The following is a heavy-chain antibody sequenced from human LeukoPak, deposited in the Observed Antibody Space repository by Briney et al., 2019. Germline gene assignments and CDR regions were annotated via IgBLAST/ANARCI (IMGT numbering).Heavy chain of an antibody. Sequence: PGGSLRLSCAASGFTFSSYSMNWVRQAPGKGLEWVSSISSSSSYIYYADSVKGRFIVSRDNSKNTLYLQMNSLRAEDTAVYYCAKLREWELPDLFDYWGQGTLVTVSS. V-gene: IGHV3-21*04. CDR3: AKLREWELPDLFDY. CDR2: ISSSSSYI. D-gene: IGHD1-26*01. J-gene: IGHJ4*02. CDR1: GFTFSSYS.